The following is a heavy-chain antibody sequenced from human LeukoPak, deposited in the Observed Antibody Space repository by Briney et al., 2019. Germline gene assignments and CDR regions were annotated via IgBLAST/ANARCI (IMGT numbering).Heavy chain of an antibody. V-gene: IGHV4-39*07. J-gene: IGHJ6*03. D-gene: IGHD3-10*01. CDR1: GGSINSSSYY. CDR3: VRGGSGTYLYYYYYMDV. Sequence: PSETLSLTCTVSGGSINSSSYYWGWIRQPPGKGLEWIGSIYHSGSTYYNPSLKSRVNIPVDTSKNQFSLKLSSVTAADTAVYYCVRGGSGTYLYYYYYMDVWGKGTTVTVSS. CDR2: IYHSGST.